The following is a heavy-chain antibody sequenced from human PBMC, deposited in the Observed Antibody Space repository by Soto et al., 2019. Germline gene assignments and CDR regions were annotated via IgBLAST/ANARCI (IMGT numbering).Heavy chain of an antibody. D-gene: IGHD3-9*01. J-gene: IGHJ4*02. CDR1: GDNPAGFS. CDR3: ATTIILTGYSYFDY. CDR2: FDPEDGET. Sequence: GGSLKGSRKGSGDNPAGFSMHWGRHGPGKGLEWMGGFDPEDGETIYAQKFQGRVTMTEDTSTDTAYMELSSLRSEDTAVYYCATTIILTGYSYFDYWGQGTLVTVSS. V-gene: IGHV1-24*01.